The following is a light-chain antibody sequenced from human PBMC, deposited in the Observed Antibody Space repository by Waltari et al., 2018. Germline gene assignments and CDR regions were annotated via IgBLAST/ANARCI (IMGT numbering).Light chain of an antibody. Sequence: DVPMTQSPSTLSASVADRVTISCRASQTISYWLAWYQQKPGEAPNLLIYEASSLQSGVPSRFSGSRSGTEFTLTISSLQPDDFATYYCQQYSGSSRTFGQGTKVEIK. CDR2: EAS. CDR1: QTISYW. J-gene: IGKJ1*01. V-gene: IGKV1-5*03. CDR3: QQYSGSSRT.